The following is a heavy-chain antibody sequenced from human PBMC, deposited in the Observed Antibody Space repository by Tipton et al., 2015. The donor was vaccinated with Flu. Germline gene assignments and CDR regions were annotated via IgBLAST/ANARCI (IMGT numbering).Heavy chain of an antibody. CDR3: VRDHSAYYYYYGMDV. J-gene: IGHJ6*02. D-gene: IGHD1-26*01. CDR2: IYSSGST. Sequence: TLSLTCTVSGGSINSYYWSWIRQPAGKGLEWIGRIYSSGSTNYNPSLKSRVTMLVDTSKNQFSLKMSSVTAADTAVYYCVRDHSAYYYYYGMDVWGQGATVTVSS. V-gene: IGHV4-4*07. CDR1: GGSINSYY.